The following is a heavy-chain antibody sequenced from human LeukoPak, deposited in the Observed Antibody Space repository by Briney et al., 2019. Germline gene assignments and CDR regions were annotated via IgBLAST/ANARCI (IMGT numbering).Heavy chain of an antibody. J-gene: IGHJ4*02. CDR1: GFTFTSSA. CDR2: IVVGRCNT. V-gene: IGHV1-58*02. D-gene: IGHD1-26*01. CDR3: AADTGGSGSYFPTVVD. Sequence: GTSVKVSCKASGFTFTSSAMQWVRQARGQRLEWIGWIVVGRCNTNYAQKFQERVTITRDMSTSTAYMELSSLRSEDTAVYYCAADTGGSGSYFPTVVDWGQGTLVTVSS.